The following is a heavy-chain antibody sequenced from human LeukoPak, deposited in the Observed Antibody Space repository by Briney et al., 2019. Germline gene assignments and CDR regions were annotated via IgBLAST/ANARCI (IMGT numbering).Heavy chain of an antibody. CDR3: ARAGLLYPYSTSYYFDY. D-gene: IGHD6-6*01. Sequence: GGSLRLSCAASGFTFSSYWMSWVRQAPGKGLEWVANIKQDGSEKYYVDSVKGRFTISRDNAKNSLYLQMNSLRAEDTAVYYCARAGLLYPYSTSYYFDYWGQGTLVTVSS. J-gene: IGHJ4*02. CDR2: IKQDGSEK. CDR1: GFTFSSYW. V-gene: IGHV3-7*01.